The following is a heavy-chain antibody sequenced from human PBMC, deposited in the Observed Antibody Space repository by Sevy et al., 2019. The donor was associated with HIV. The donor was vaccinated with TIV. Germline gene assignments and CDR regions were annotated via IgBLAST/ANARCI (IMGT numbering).Heavy chain of an antibody. CDR3: ARKYDSRGYFDY. CDR2: ISGTGGSGDKT. CDR1: GFTFRNYA. Sequence: GGSLRLSCAVSGFTFRNYAMNWVRQAPGKGLEWVSGISGTGGSGDKTNYADSVKGRFTISRDDSKNSLYLQLNTLSAEDTAIYYCARKYDSRGYFDYWGQGTLVTVSS. V-gene: IGHV3-23*01. J-gene: IGHJ4*02. D-gene: IGHD3-22*01.